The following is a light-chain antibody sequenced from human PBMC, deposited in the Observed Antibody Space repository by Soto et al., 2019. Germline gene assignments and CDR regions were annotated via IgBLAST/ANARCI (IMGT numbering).Light chain of an antibody. V-gene: IGKV3-20*01. CDR2: GAS. CDR3: QQYDSSLYT. CDR1: QSVSSTY. Sequence: EIVLTQSPGTLSLCPGERATLSCRASQSVSSTYVAWYQQKPGQAPRLLIYGASRRATGIPDRFSGSGSGTDFTLTISRLEPEDFGVYYCQQYDSSLYTFGQGTKLEIK. J-gene: IGKJ2*01.